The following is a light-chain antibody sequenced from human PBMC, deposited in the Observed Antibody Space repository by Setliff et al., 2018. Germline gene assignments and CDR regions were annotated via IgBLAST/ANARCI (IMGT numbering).Light chain of an antibody. V-gene: IGLV2-14*03. Sequence: SALTQPASVSGSPGQSVTISCTGSSSDVGGYDYVSWYQHHPGRAPKFMIYDVSNRPSGVSNRFSGSKSGNTASLTISGLQAEDEADYYCFSYASSGSYVFGTGTKVTVL. CDR1: SSDVGGYDY. J-gene: IGLJ1*01. CDR3: FSYASSGSYV. CDR2: DVS.